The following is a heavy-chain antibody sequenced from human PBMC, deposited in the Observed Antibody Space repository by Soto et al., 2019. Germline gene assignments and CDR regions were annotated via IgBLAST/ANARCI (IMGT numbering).Heavy chain of an antibody. CDR3: ARYYCPDACQGFDI. CDR1: GFTFGDYA. CDR2: IHDSGTT. J-gene: IGHJ3*02. D-gene: IGHD2-8*01. Sequence: PXXSLRLACTASGFTFGDYAMSWFRQAPGKGLEWIGYIHDSGTTHRNPSLESRVTVSVDMSKNQFSLRLNSVTAADTALYYCARYYCPDACQGFDIWGQGTMVTVSS. V-gene: IGHV4-4*09.